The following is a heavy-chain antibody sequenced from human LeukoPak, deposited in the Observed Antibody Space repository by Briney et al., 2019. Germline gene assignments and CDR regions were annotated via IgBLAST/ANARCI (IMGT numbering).Heavy chain of an antibody. CDR1: GYTFTAYY. V-gene: IGHV1-2*02. Sequence: EASVKVSCKASGYTFTAYYMHWVRQAPGQGLEYMGWINPNSGGTQYAQNFQGSVTMTRDTSISTAYMELTSLRSDDTAVYYCARDLEGTSSGDYWGQGTLVTVSS. CDR3: ARDLEGTSSGDY. D-gene: IGHD2-2*01. CDR2: INPNSGGT. J-gene: IGHJ4*02.